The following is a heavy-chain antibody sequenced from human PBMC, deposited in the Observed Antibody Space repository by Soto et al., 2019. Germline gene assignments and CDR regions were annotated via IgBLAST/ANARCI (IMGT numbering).Heavy chain of an antibody. J-gene: IGHJ5*02. CDR2: MNPNSGNT. Sequence: ASVKVSCKASGYTFTSYDINWVRQATGQGLEWMGWMNPNSGNTGYAQKFQGRVTMTRNTSISTAYMELSSLRSEDTAVYYCARRRDFDWFPTTFDPWGQGTLVTVSS. CDR3: ARRRDFDWFPTTFDP. CDR1: GYTFTSYD. D-gene: IGHD3-9*01. V-gene: IGHV1-8*01.